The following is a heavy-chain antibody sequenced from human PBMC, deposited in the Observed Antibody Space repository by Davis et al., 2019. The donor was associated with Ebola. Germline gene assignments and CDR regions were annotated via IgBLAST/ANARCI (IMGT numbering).Heavy chain of an antibody. V-gene: IGHV1-2*06. CDR1: GYTFTSYA. D-gene: IGHD3-10*01. CDR2: INPNSGGT. CDR3: ARAQSPLLWFGELLFDYYGMDV. J-gene: IGHJ6*04. Sequence: AASVKVSCKASGYTFTSYAMNWVRQAPGQGLEWMGRINPNSGGTNYAQKFQGRVTMTRDTSISTAYMELSRLRSDDTAVYYCARAQSPLLWFGELLFDYYGMDVWGKGTTVTVSS.